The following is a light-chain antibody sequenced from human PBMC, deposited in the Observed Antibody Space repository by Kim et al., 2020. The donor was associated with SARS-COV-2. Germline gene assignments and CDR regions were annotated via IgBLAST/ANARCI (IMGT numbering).Light chain of an antibody. J-gene: IGKJ2*01. V-gene: IGKV3-11*01. CDR3: QQRSNWPPYT. CDR1: RSVSSN. Sequence: SSPGERATPSCRASRSVSSNLAWYQQKPGQAPRLLIYDASNRATGIPARCSGSGSGTDFTLTISSLEPEDFAVYYCQQRSNWPPYTFGQGTKLEI. CDR2: DAS.